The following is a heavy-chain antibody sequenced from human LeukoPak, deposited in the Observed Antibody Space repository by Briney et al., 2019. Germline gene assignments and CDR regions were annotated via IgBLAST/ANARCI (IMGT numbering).Heavy chain of an antibody. CDR1: GGSFSGYY. CDR3: ARHSSGYYEHHAFDI. Sequence: SETLSLTCAVYGGSFSGYYWSWIRQPAGKGLEWIGRIYSSGSTNYNPSLKSRVTMSEDTSKNQFSLKLNSMTAADTAVYYCARHSSGYYEHHAFDIWGQGTMVTVSS. V-gene: IGHV4-59*10. D-gene: IGHD3-22*01. J-gene: IGHJ3*02. CDR2: IYSSGST.